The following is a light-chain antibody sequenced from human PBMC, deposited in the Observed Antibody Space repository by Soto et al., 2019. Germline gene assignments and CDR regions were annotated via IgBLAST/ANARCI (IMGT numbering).Light chain of an antibody. J-gene: IGKJ3*01. V-gene: IGKV3-11*01. CDR3: ALPYNGPLT. Sequence: LGGRGTITSMSSHRISTYLVWYHQRPGQAPTLLIYDASNRLTGVPARFSGSGSCTYFPLTISSLHPQDFPAYYSALPYNGPLTFGPGTKVDI. CDR2: DAS. CDR1: HRISTY.